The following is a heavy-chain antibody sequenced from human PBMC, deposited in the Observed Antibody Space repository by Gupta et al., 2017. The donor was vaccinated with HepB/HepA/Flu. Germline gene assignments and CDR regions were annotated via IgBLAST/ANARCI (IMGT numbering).Heavy chain of an antibody. CDR1: GDSISSANW. D-gene: IGHD3-16*01. CDR3: TRSYGFYVFDY. CDR2: ISLGGTT. Sequence: QVQLEESGPGLVKPSETLSLTCTVSGDSISSANWWGWVRQPPGKGLEWIGEISLGGTTKYNPSLESRVTVSMDKSKNQFSLKVTSLTAADTAVYYCTRSYGFYVFDYWGRGTLVTVSS. V-gene: IGHV4-4*02. J-gene: IGHJ4*02.